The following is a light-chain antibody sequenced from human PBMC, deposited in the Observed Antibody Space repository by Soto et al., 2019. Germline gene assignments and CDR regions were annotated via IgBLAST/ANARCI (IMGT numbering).Light chain of an antibody. J-gene: IGLJ3*02. CDR1: NIGSRS. CDR2: YDS. Sequence: SYELTQPPSVSVAPGTTARIPCGGNNIGSRSVHWYQQKPGQAPVLVIYYDSDRPSGIPERFSGSNSGNTATLTISRVEAGDEADYFCQVWDRSSDLEVFGGGTKLTVL. CDR3: QVWDRSSDLEV. V-gene: IGLV3-21*04.